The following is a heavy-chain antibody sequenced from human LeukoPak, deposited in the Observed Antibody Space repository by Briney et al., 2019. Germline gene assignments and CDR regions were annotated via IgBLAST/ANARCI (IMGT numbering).Heavy chain of an antibody. D-gene: IGHD5-18*01. CDR2: ISYDGSNK. V-gene: IGHV3-30*18. J-gene: IGHJ4*02. Sequence: GGSLRLSCAASGFTFSSYGMHWVRQAPGKGLEWVAVISYDGSNKYYADSVKGRFTISRDNSKNTLYLQMNSLRAEDTAVYYCAKARMRYSYDHYFDYWGQGTLVTVTS. CDR1: GFTFSSYG. CDR3: AKARMRYSYDHYFDY.